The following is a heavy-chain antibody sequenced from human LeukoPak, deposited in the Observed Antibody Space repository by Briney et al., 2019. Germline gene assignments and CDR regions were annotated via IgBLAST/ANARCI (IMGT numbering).Heavy chain of an antibody. CDR3: ARDYRSSWYV. J-gene: IGHJ4*02. V-gene: IGHV3-7*03. Sequence: GGSLRLSCEASGFIFSNYWMSWVRQAPGKGLEWVANIKQDGSEKYYVDSVKGRFTISRDNARNSVYLQMNSLRAEDTSVYYCARDYRSSWYVRGQGTLVTVSS. CDR1: GFIFSNYW. CDR2: IKQDGSEK. D-gene: IGHD6-13*01.